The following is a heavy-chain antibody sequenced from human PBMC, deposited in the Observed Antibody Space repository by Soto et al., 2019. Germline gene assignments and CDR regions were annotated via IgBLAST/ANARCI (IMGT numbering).Heavy chain of an antibody. J-gene: IGHJ5*02. CDR1: GGSITSANW. CDR3: ARVLRGWFDP. CDR2: ISHSGIT. V-gene: IGHV4-4*02. Sequence: SETLSLTCAVSGGSITSANWWTWVRQPPGGGLEWIGEISHSGITNHKASLKSRVTMSVDKTKNDVSLKLTSVTAADTAVYYCARVLRGWFDPWGQGTPVTVSS.